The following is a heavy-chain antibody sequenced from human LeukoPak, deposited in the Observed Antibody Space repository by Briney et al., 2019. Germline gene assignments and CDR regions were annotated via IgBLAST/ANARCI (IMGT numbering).Heavy chain of an antibody. V-gene: IGHV4-34*01. CDR1: GGSFRGYY. CDR2: INHSGST. J-gene: IGHJ5*02. Sequence: SETLSLTCAVYGGSFRGYYWSWIRQPPGKGLEWIGEINHSGSTHTTPSLKSRVTISVDTSKKPFSLKMCSVTAADTAVYYCARGQWYDFWSGYYRRWFDPWGQGTLVTVSS. D-gene: IGHD3-3*01. CDR3: ARGQWYDFWSGYYRRWFDP.